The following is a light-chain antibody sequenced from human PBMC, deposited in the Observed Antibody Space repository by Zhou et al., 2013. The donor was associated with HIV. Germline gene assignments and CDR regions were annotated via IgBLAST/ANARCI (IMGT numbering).Light chain of an antibody. J-gene: IGKJ4*01. CDR1: QSLLHTDGETY. Sequence: DIVLTQTPLSLSVTPGQPASISCKSRQSLLHTDGETYLSWYHQKPGQPPQLLIYEASTRFSGVPDRFSGSGSGTDFTLTISRVEAEDVGVYYCMQGIHLPLTFGRRDQGGDQT. CDR2: EAS. V-gene: IGKV2-29*02. CDR3: MQGIHLPLT.